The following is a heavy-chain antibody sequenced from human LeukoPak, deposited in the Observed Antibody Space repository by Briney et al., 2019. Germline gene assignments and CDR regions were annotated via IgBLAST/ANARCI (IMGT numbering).Heavy chain of an antibody. CDR2: LSGSGDTT. J-gene: IGHJ4*02. CDR1: GFTFSSYA. CDR3: AKPTLSGATGVFDY. Sequence: PGGSLRLSCAASGFTFSSYAMSWVRQAPGKGLEWVSALSGSGDTTYYADSVKGRFTISRDNSKNTLYLQVNSLRAEDTAVYYCAKPTLSGATGVFDYWGQGTLVTVSS. D-gene: IGHD1-14*01. V-gene: IGHV3-23*01.